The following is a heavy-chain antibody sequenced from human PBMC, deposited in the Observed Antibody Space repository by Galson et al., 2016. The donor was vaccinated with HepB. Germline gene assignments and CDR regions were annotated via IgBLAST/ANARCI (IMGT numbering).Heavy chain of an antibody. D-gene: IGHD3-22*01. V-gene: IGHV4-31*03. CDR3: ARDEEGTYYHDIRYYYHGMDV. CDR2: IYYSGST. J-gene: IGHJ6*02. CDR1: GGAISSDGDY. Sequence: TLSLTCTVSGGAISSDGDYWSWIRHHPGKGLEWIGYIYYSGSTYYTPSLKSRVTISVDTSKNQFSLRLSSVTAADTAVYYCARDEEGTYYHDIRYYYHGMDVWGQGTTVAVAS.